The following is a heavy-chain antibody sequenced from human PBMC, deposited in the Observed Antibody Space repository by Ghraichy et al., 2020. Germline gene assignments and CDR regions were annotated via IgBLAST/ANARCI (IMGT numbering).Heavy chain of an antibody. CDR2: ISSTGSTI. Sequence: LSLTCAASGFTFSSYRMNWVRQAPGKGLEWLSYISSTGSTIYYADSVKGRFTISRDNAKNSLYLQMNSLRAEDTAVYYCARDLSTDYDILTGYGNFDYWGQGTLVTVSS. J-gene: IGHJ4*02. CDR3: ARDLSTDYDILTGYGNFDY. V-gene: IGHV3-48*01. CDR1: GFTFSSYR. D-gene: IGHD3-9*01.